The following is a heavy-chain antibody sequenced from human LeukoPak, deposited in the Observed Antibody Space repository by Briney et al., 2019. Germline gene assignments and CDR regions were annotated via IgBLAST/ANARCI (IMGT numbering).Heavy chain of an antibody. J-gene: IGHJ5*02. V-gene: IGHV3-9*02. CDR2: ISWDSGSI. D-gene: IGHD2-15*01. CDR3: AKDIGGSWSDNWFDP. CDR1: GFTSDDYA. Sequence: GGSLRLSCAASGFTSDDYAMHWVRQAPGKGLEWVSGISWDSGSIGYADSVKGRFTISRDNAKNSLYLQMNSLRAEDTALYYCAKDIGGSWSDNWFDPWGQGALVTVSS.